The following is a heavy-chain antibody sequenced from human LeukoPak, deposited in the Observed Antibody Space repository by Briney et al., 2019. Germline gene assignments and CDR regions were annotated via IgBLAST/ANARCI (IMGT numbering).Heavy chain of an antibody. CDR3: ARDGRYCSSTSCKGPYYYYGMDV. J-gene: IGHJ6*02. D-gene: IGHD2-2*01. V-gene: IGHV1-18*01. Sequence: ASVKVSCKASGYTFTSYGISWVRQAPGQGLEWMGWISAYNGNTNYAQKLQGRVTMTTDTSTSTAYMELSSLRSEDTAVYYYARDGRYCSSTSCKGPYYYYGMDVWGQGTTVTVSS. CDR2: ISAYNGNT. CDR1: GYTFTSYG.